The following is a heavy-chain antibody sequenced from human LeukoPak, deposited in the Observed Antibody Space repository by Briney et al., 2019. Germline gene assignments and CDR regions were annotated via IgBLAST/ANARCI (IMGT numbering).Heavy chain of an antibody. D-gene: IGHD6-13*01. J-gene: IGHJ6*02. Sequence: ASVKVSCKASGYTFTSYYMHWVRQAPGQGLEWMGIINPSDGSTSYAQKFQGRVTMTRDTSTSTVYMELSSLRSEDTAVYYCARVGGGSSSFDKNWFSRHYYYGMDVWGQGTTVTVSS. CDR3: ARVGGGSSSFDKNWFSRHYYYGMDV. CDR2: INPSDGST. CDR1: GYTFTSYY. V-gene: IGHV1-46*01.